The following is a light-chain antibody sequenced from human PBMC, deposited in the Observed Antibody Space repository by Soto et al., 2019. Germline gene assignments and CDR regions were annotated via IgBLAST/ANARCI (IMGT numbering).Light chain of an antibody. V-gene: IGKV3-11*01. Sequence: EIVLTQSPATLSLSPGERATLSCRASQSVSSYLAWYQQKPGQAPRLLIYDASNRATGIPARFSGSGSGTDFTLTISSLEPEDFAVYYCQQYGSLPLTFGQGTKVEI. CDR1: QSVSSY. CDR2: DAS. J-gene: IGKJ1*01. CDR3: QQYGSLPLT.